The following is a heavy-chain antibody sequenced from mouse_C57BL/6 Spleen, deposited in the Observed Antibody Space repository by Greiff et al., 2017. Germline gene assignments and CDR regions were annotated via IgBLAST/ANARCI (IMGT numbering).Heavy chain of an antibody. V-gene: IGHV1-59*01. CDR2: IDPSDSYT. Sequence: QVQLQQPGAELVRPGPSVKLSCKASGYTFTSYWMHWVKQTPGQGLEWIGVIDPSDSYTNYNQKFKGKATLTVDTSSSTAYMQLISLTSEDSAVYYCARYGYGSSYNWYFDFWGTGTTVTVSS. D-gene: IGHD1-1*01. J-gene: IGHJ1*03. CDR1: GYTFTSYW. CDR3: ARYGYGSSYNWYFDF.